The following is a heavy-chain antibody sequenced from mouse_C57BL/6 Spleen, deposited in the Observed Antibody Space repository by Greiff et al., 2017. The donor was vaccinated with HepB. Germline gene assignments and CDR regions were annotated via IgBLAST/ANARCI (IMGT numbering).Heavy chain of an antibody. CDR1: GYTFTTYP. CDR2: FHPYNDDT. Sequence: VQLQQSGAELVKPGASVKMSCKASGYTFTTYPIEWMKQNHGKSLEWIGNFHPYNDDTKYNEKFKGKATLTVEKSSSTVYLELSRLTSDDSAVYYCARGCYGNYPHWYCDVWGTRTTVTVSS. J-gene: IGHJ1*03. V-gene: IGHV1-47*01. D-gene: IGHD2-1*01. CDR3: ARGCYGNYPHWYCDV.